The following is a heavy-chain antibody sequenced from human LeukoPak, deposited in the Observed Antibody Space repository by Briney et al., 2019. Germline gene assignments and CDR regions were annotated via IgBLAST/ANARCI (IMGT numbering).Heavy chain of an antibody. V-gene: IGHV3-30*02. CDR2: IRYDGSNK. Sequence: GGSLRLSCAASGFTFSDYDMHWVRQAPGKGLEWVAFIRYDGSNKYYADSVKGRFTISRDNSKNTLYLQMNSLRAEDTAVYYCAKDRALSVPGTFDYRGQGTLVTVSS. D-gene: IGHD6-19*01. J-gene: IGHJ4*02. CDR3: AKDRALSVPGTFDY. CDR1: GFTFSDYD.